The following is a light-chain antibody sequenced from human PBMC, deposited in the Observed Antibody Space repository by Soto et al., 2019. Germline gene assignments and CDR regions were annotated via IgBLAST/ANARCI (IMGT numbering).Light chain of an antibody. Sequence: EIVMTQSSATLSVSPGERATLSCRASQSIYRNLSWYQRRPGQNPRLRIYRASTRATDIPARFSDSGSGTEFTLTISSLQSEEFAVYYCQQYHNLWTVGQGTKVDIK. J-gene: IGKJ1*01. CDR1: QSIYRN. V-gene: IGKV3-15*01. CDR3: QQYHNLWT. CDR2: RAS.